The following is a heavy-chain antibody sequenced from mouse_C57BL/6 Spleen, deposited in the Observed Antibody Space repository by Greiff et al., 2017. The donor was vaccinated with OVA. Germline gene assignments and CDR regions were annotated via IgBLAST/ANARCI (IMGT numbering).Heavy chain of an antibody. J-gene: IGHJ4*01. CDR2: IDPSDSET. CDR1: GYTFTSYW. CDR3: AKGGFYYGSSYIYAMDY. D-gene: IGHD1-1*01. V-gene: IGHV1-52*01. Sequence: QVQLQQPGAELVRPGSSVKLSCKASGYTFTSYWMHWVKQRPIQGLEWIGNIDPSDSETHYNQKFKDKATLTVDKSSSTAYMQLSSLTSEDSAVYYYAKGGFYYGSSYIYAMDYWGQGTSVTVSS.